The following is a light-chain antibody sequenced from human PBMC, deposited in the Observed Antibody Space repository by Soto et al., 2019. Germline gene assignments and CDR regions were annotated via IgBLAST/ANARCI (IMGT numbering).Light chain of an antibody. CDR1: QSMSRRY. J-gene: IGKJ2*01. CDR3: QQYNSYSYT. CDR2: GAS. Sequence: EIALTQSPGTLSLSPGERATLSFRASQSMSRRYLAWCQQKPGQAPRLLIYGASSRVTGIPDRLSGGGSGTDFTLTITRLEPEDFATYYCQQYNSYSYTFGQGTKLEIK. V-gene: IGKV3-20*01.